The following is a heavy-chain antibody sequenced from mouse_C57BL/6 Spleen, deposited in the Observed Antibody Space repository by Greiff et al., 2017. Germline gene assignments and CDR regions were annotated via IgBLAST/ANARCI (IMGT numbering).Heavy chain of an antibody. CDR3: ARHTHSSGYAMDY. Sequence: VQLQQSGPELVQPGASVTISCKASGYSFTDYNMNWVKQSNGKSLEWIGVINPNYGTTSYNQKFNGKATLTVDQYSSTAYMQLNSRTSEDSAVYYCARHTHSSGYAMDYWGQGTSVTVSS. J-gene: IGHJ4*01. D-gene: IGHD3-2*02. CDR2: INPNYGTT. V-gene: IGHV1-39*01. CDR1: GYSFTDYN.